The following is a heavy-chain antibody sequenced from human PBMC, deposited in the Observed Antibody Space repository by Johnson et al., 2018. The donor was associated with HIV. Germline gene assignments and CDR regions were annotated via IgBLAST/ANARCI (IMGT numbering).Heavy chain of an antibody. CDR1: GFSFSSCA. CDR3: ARDPIAFRNYYGSGSAFDI. D-gene: IGHD3-10*01. Sequence: VQLVESGGGWVQPGGSLRLSCIASGFSFSSCAMNWVRQAPGKGLAWVSTINGGGGITYYADSVKGRFPIPSDNAKNSLYLQMNSLRAEDTAFYYCARDPIAFRNYYGSGSAFDIWGQGTMVTVSS. V-gene: IGHV3-23*04. CDR2: INGGGGIT. J-gene: IGHJ3*02.